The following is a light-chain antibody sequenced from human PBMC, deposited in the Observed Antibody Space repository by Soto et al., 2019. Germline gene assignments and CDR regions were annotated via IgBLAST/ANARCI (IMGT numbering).Light chain of an antibody. Sequence: QSVLTQPPSASGTPGQRVTISCSGSNSNIGRNTVNWYQQLQGAAPSLLIYSNNQRPSGVPDRFSGSKSGTSASLAISGLQSEDEADYYCAAWDESPNVPVFGGGTKVTVL. J-gene: IGLJ3*02. CDR1: NSNIGRNT. CDR3: AAWDESPNVPV. V-gene: IGLV1-44*01. CDR2: SNN.